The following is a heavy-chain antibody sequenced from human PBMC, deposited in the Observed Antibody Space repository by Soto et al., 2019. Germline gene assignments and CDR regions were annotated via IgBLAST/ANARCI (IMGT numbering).Heavy chain of an antibody. D-gene: IGHD2-2*02. CDR2: IKQDGSEK. J-gene: IGHJ6*03. CDR1: GFTFSSYW. V-gene: IGHV3-7*01. Sequence: GGSLRLSCAASGFTFSSYWMSWVRQAPGKGLEWVANIKQDGSEKYYVDSVKGRFTISRDNAKNSLYLQMNSLRAEDTAVYYCARAIVVVPAAIKSYYYYMDVWGKGTTVTVSS. CDR3: ARAIVVVPAAIKSYYYYMDV.